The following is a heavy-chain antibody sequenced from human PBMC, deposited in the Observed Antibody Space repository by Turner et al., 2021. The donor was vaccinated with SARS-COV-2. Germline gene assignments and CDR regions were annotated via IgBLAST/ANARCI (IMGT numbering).Heavy chain of an antibody. D-gene: IGHD6-13*01. Sequence: EVQLVESGGGLVQPGGSLRLSCAASGFTVSSNYMSWVRQAPGKGLEWVSVIYSGGSTYYADSVKGRFTISRHNSKNTLYLQMNSLRAEDTAVYYCASSSGYSGSWSLKHWGQGTLVTVSS. CDR2: IYSGGST. V-gene: IGHV3-53*04. J-gene: IGHJ4*02. CDR1: GFTVSSNY. CDR3: ASSSGYSGSWSLKH.